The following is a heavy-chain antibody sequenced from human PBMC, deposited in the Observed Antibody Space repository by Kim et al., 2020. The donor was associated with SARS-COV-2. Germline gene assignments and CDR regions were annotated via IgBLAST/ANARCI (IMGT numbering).Heavy chain of an antibody. Sequence: PSVQGHVTISIDKSISTAYLQWSSLKASDTAMYYCARLGIWFGELGGFDYWGQGTLVTVSS. D-gene: IGHD3-10*01. V-gene: IGHV5-10-1*01. CDR3: ARLGIWFGELGGFDY. J-gene: IGHJ4*02.